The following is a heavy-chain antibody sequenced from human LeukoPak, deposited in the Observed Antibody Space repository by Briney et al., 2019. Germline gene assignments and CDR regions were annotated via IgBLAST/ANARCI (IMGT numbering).Heavy chain of an antibody. D-gene: IGHD3-10*01. CDR1: GDSINNYY. CDR2: IYYSGST. CDR3: ARHRGSGSPYFDY. V-gene: IGHV4-59*08. J-gene: IGHJ4*02. Sequence: PSETLSLTCTVSGDSINNYYWSWIRQSPGKGLEWIGYIYYSGSTKYNPSLKSRVTISVGTSKNQFSLKLSSVTAADTAVYYCARHRGSGSPYFDYWGQGTLVTVSS.